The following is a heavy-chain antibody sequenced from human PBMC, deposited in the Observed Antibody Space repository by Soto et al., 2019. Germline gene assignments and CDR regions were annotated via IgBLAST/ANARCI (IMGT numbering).Heavy chain of an antibody. Sequence: GASVKVSCKASGYTFTSYGFSWVRQAPGQGLEWMGWIRSYNGNTKYAQKLQGRVTMTTDTSTSTAYMELRSLRSDDTAVYYCARGGYCVSTSCHTVFDIWGQGTMVTVSS. CDR1: GYTFTSYG. V-gene: IGHV1-18*04. D-gene: IGHD2-2*01. CDR2: IRSYNGNT. J-gene: IGHJ3*02. CDR3: ARGGYCVSTSCHTVFDI.